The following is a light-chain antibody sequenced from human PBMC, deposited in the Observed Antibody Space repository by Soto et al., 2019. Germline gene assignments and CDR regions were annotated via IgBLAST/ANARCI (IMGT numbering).Light chain of an antibody. CDR1: SSDVGGYNY. CDR3: SSYTSSSTPRVV. Sequence: QSALTQPASVSGSPGQSIIISCTGTSSDVGGYNYVSWYQQHPGKAPKLMIYEVSNRPSGVSNRFSGSKSGNTASLTISGLQAEDEADYYCSSYTSSSTPRVVFGGGTKVTVL. J-gene: IGLJ2*01. CDR2: EVS. V-gene: IGLV2-14*01.